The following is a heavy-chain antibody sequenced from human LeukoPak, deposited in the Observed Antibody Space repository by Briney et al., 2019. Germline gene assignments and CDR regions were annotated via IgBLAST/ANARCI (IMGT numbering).Heavy chain of an antibody. CDR2: IKQDGSEK. D-gene: IGHD3-16*01. Sequence: GGSLRLSCAASGFTFSSYWISWVRQAPGEGREWVANIKQDGSEKYYVDSVKGRFTISRDNAKNSLYLQMNSLRAEDTAVYYCARDLGGVDYWGQGTLVTVSS. CDR1: GFTFSSYW. V-gene: IGHV3-7*01. CDR3: ARDLGGVDY. J-gene: IGHJ4*02.